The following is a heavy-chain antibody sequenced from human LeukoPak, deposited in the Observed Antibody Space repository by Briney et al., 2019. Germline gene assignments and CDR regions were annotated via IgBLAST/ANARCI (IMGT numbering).Heavy chain of an antibody. CDR2: IHYTGAT. CDR1: GFTLSAYC. Sequence: GSLRLSCAASGFTLSAYCMGWIRQAPGKGLEWVGEIHYTGATSYNPSLKSRATISTDTSKNQFSLRLSSVTAADTAVYYCARGNILTGYCFDFWGQGALVTVSS. J-gene: IGHJ4*02. V-gene: IGHV4-34*01. CDR3: ARGNILTGYCFDF. D-gene: IGHD3-9*01.